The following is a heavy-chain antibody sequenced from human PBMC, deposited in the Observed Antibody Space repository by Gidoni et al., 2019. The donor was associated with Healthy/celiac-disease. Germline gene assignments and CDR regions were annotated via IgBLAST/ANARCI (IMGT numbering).Heavy chain of an antibody. CDR3: AKAQGNWNDVNNWFDP. Sequence: EVQLLESGGGLVQPGGSLRLSCAASGFTFSSYAMSWVRQAPGKGLEWVSASSGSGGSTYYADSVKGRFTISRDNSKNTLYLQMNSLRAEDTAVYYCAKAQGNWNDVNNWFDPWGQGTLVTVSS. CDR1: GFTFSSYA. J-gene: IGHJ5*02. D-gene: IGHD1-1*01. V-gene: IGHV3-23*01. CDR2: SSGSGGST.